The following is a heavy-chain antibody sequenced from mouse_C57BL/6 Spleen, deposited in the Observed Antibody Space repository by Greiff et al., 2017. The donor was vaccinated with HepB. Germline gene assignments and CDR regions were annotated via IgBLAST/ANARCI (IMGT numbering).Heavy chain of an antibody. CDR3: ARRERTGTGYFDY. V-gene: IGHV1-64*01. CDR1: GYTFTSYW. J-gene: IGHJ2*01. D-gene: IGHD4-1*01. CDR2: IHPNSGST. Sequence: VQLQQPGAELVKPGASVKLSCKASGYTFTSYWMHWVKQRPGQGLEWIGMIHPNSGSTNYNEKFKSKATLTVDKSSSTAYMQLSSLTSEDSAVYYCARRERTGTGYFDYWGQGTTLTVSS.